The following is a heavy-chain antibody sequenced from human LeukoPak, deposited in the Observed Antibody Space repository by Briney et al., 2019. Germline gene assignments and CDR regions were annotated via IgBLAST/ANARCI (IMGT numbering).Heavy chain of an antibody. J-gene: IGHJ6*04. Sequence: SVKVSCKASGGTVSSYAISWVRQAPGQGLEWMGGIIPIFGTANYAQKFQGRVTITTDESTSTAYMELSSLRSEDTAVYYCARQSTAMLGMDVWGKGTTVTVSS. D-gene: IGHD5-18*01. CDR3: ARQSTAMLGMDV. V-gene: IGHV1-69*05. CDR2: IIPIFGTA. CDR1: GGTVSSYA.